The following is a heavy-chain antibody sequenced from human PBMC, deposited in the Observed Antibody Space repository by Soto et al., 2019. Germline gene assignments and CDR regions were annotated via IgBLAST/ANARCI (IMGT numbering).Heavy chain of an antibody. CDR3: AGWTKEWARGAYYIDV. CDR1: GLTVSSKY. V-gene: IGHV3-66*01. J-gene: IGHJ6*03. D-gene: IGHD1-26*01. Sequence: EVQLVESGGDLVQPGGSLRLSCAVSGLTVSSKYMSWVRQAPGKGLEWVSVIYDDGSTYYADSVRARLTISRDNSNNRVFRQMNSLRAEDTAVYYCAGWTKEWARGAYYIDVWGKGTTVSVSS. CDR2: IYDDGST.